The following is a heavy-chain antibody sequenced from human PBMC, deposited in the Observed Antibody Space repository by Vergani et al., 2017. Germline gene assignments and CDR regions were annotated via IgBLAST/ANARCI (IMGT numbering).Heavy chain of an antibody. CDR3: ARPRAEYLWFGEGRGGSSAAYYVDV. Sequence: QVQLVQSGAEVKKPGSSVKVSCKASGGTFSSYAISWVRQAPGQGLEWMGGIIPIFGTANYAQKFQGRVTITADEARSTAYRELSSLRSEDTAVYYCARPRAEYLWFGEGRGGSSAAYYVDVWGKGTTVTVSS. CDR2: IIPIFGTA. J-gene: IGHJ6*03. D-gene: IGHD3-10*01. CDR1: GGTFSSYA. V-gene: IGHV1-69*12.